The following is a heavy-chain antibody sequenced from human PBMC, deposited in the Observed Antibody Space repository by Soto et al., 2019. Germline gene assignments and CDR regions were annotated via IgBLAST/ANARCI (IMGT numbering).Heavy chain of an antibody. CDR1: GLTFSNFR. CDR2: ISNDGRST. V-gene: IGHV3-74*01. Sequence: EVQLVESGGGLVQPGGSLRLSCAASGLTFSNFRMHWVRQAPGKGLVWVALISNDGRSTNHADSVKGRFTIPRDNAKRTLDLELGRLRGGGTVGDYCARDTAGLSYWGQGTLVTVSS. D-gene: IGHD2-21*02. J-gene: IGHJ4*02. CDR3: ARDTAGLSY.